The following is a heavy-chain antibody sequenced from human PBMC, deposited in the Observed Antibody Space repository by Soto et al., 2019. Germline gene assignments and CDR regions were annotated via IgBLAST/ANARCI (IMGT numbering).Heavy chain of an antibody. V-gene: IGHV3-74*03. CDR2: INSDGTTT. Sequence: EVQLVESGGGLVQPGGSLRLSCAASGFTFNNFWMYWVRQTPEKGLVWVSGINSDGTTTMYADSVKGRFTISRDNAKNTLYLQMNSLTVEDTAIYYCVRDIRWGQGTLVTVSS. J-gene: IGHJ4*02. CDR1: GFTFNNFW. CDR3: VRDIR.